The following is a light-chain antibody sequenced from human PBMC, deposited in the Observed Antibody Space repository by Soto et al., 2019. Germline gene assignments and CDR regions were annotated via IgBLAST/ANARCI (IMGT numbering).Light chain of an antibody. CDR1: QTVXNNY. CDR3: QQFSSYTRT. Sequence: VLTKSPGTLSLSPGERATLSCRASQTVXNNYLAWYQQKPGQAPRLLXADASSRATGIPDRLSGGGSGTDFTLTISRLEPEDFAVYYCQQFSSYTRTFGGGTKVEI. V-gene: IGKV3-20*01. CDR2: DAS. J-gene: IGKJ4*02.